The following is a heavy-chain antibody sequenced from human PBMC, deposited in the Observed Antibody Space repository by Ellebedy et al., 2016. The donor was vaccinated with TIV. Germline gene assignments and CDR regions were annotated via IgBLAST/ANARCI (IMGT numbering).Heavy chain of an antibody. J-gene: IGHJ4*02. CDR3: ARQVGFCSRSSCYSHDF. CDR1: GASINNNNSY. V-gene: IGHV4-39*01. D-gene: IGHD2-2*01. Sequence: SDTLSLTXTVSGASINNNNSYWGWFRQPPGEGLVWIGSVYHTGSTYYNPSLKSRHTIAVDPSKNQFSLNVSSVTAADTAVYYCARQVGFCSRSSCYSHDFWGQGTLVTVSS. CDR2: VYHTGST.